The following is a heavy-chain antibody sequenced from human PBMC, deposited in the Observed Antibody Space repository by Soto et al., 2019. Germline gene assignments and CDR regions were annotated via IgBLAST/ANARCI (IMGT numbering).Heavy chain of an antibody. CDR1: GFSLSSSGVG. V-gene: IGHV2-5*02. Sequence: SGPTLVYPTQTLTLTCTFSGFSLSSSGVGVGWIRQPPGKALEWLALIYWDDDKRYSPSLKSRLTITKDTSKNQVVLTMTNMDPVDTATYYCAHSLIGYYYDSSGSNWFDPRGQRTLVTVSS. CDR2: IYWDDDK. CDR3: AHSLIGYYYDSSGSNWFDP. J-gene: IGHJ5*02. D-gene: IGHD3-22*01.